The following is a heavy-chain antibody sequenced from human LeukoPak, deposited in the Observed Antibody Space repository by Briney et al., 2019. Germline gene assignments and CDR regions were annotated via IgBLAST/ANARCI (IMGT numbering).Heavy chain of an antibody. CDR3: ARENCRGATCYSMWGAFDI. J-gene: IGHJ3*02. CDR2: IYHSGST. Sequence: SGTLSLTCAVSGGSISSNNWWGWVRQPPGKGLEWIGEIYHSGSTNYNPSLKSRINISVDKSKNKFSLNLSSVTAADTAIYCCARENCRGATCYSMWGAFDIWGQGTMVTV. V-gene: IGHV4-4*01. CDR1: GGSISSNNW. D-gene: IGHD2-15*01.